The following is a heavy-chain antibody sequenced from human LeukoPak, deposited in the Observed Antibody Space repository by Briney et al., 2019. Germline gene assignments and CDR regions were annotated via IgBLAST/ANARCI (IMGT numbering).Heavy chain of an antibody. D-gene: IGHD6-19*01. Sequence: RPGGSLRLSCAGSGFIFNNYAMHWVRQPPGKGLEWVSGIRWNSGSIDYADSVKGRFTISRDNAKNSLYLQMNSLRVEDTAFYYCAKDNRRHYTSGPNPDSLHWGQGALVTVSS. CDR2: IRWNSGSI. J-gene: IGHJ4*02. CDR3: AKDNRRHYTSGPNPDSLH. CDR1: GFIFNNYA. V-gene: IGHV3-9*01.